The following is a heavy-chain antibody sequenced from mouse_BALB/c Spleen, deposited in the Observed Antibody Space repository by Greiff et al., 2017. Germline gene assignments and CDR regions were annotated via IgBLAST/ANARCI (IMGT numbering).Heavy chain of an antibody. J-gene: IGHJ4*01. V-gene: IGHV1S81*02. CDR1: GYTFTSYY. Sequence: QVQLKQSGAELVKPGASVKLSCKASGYTFTSYYMYWVKQRPGQGLEWIGEINPSNGGTNFNEKFKSKATLTVDKSSSTAYMQLSSLTSEDSAVYYCTRDYRYDLYAMDYWGQGTSVTVSS. CDR3: TRDYRYDLYAMDY. D-gene: IGHD2-14*01. CDR2: INPSNGGT.